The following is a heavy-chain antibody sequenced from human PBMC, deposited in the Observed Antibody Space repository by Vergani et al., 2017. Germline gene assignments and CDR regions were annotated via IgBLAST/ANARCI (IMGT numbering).Heavy chain of an antibody. Sequence: QVNLQESGPGLVKPSETLSLTCAVSGDSISSGNNWGWIRQPPGKGLEWISSVSHSGDTYFNPSLTGRVSISMDTSKNYFFLTRSSVTAADTAMYYCARRSSSYYFDIWGQGVLITVSS. V-gene: IGHV4-38-2*01. J-gene: IGHJ5*02. CDR1: GDSISSGNN. CDR3: ARRSSSYYFDI. D-gene: IGHD3-22*01. CDR2: VSHSGDT.